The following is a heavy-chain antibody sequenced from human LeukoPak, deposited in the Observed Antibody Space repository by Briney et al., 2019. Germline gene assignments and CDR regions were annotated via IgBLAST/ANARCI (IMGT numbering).Heavy chain of an antibody. CDR3: ARGAGAYYYVQYYYMDV. Sequence: ASAKVSCKASGGTFSSYAISWVRQAPGQGLEWMGGITPIFGTANYAQKFQGRVTMTRDMSTSTVYMELSSLRSEDTAVYYCARGAGAYYYVQYYYMDVWGKGTTVTVSS. J-gene: IGHJ6*03. CDR2: ITPIFGTA. D-gene: IGHD3-10*02. V-gene: IGHV1-69*05. CDR1: GGTFSSYA.